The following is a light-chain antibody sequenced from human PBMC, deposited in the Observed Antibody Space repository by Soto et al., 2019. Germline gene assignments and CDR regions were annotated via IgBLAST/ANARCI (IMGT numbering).Light chain of an antibody. Sequence: QSVLTQPPSVSGAPGQRVTISCTGSNSNIGARYGVHWYQQLPGTAPKLLIYGNNNRPSGVPVRFSGSKSGTSASLVITGLQAEDEADYYCQSYDSSLTVVFGGGTKLTVL. V-gene: IGLV1-40*01. J-gene: IGLJ2*01. CDR2: GNN. CDR1: NSNIGARYG. CDR3: QSYDSSLTVV.